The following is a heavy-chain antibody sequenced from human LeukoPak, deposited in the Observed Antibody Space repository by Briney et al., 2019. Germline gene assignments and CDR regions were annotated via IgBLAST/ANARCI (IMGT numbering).Heavy chain of an antibody. Sequence: SETLSLTCAVYGGSFSGYYWSWIRQPAGKGLEWIGRIYTSGSTNYNPSPKSRVTMSVDTSKNQFSLKLSSVTAADTAVYYCARVAETSGSYYVSHYYYYYMDVWGKGTTVTVSS. CDR2: IYTSGST. CDR1: GGSFSGYY. CDR3: ARVAETSGSYYVSHYYYYYMDV. V-gene: IGHV4-59*10. D-gene: IGHD1-26*01. J-gene: IGHJ6*03.